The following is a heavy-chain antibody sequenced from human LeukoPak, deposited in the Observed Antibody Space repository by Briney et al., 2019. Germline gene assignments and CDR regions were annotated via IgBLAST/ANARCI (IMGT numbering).Heavy chain of an antibody. CDR2: ISAYNGNT. J-gene: IGHJ4*02. V-gene: IGHV1-18*01. CDR3: ARVGRIAAAGSVDY. CDR1: GYTLTSYG. D-gene: IGHD6-13*01. Sequence: ASVKVSCKASGYTLTSYGISWVRQAPGQGLEWMGWISAYNGNTNYAQKLQGRVTMTTDTSTSTAYMELRSLRSDDTAVYYCARVGRIAAAGSVDYWGQGTLVTVSS.